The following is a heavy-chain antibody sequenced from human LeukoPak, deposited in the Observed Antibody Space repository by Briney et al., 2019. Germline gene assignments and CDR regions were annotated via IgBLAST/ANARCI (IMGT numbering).Heavy chain of an antibody. V-gene: IGHV3-30*03. J-gene: IGHJ3*02. D-gene: IGHD3-9*01. Sequence: GGSLRLSCAASGFTFSDYYMSWIRQAPGKGLEWVAVISYDGSNKYCADSVKGRFTISRDNSKNTLYLQMNSLRAEDTAVYYCARGGTYYVILTGSAGAFDIWGQGTMVTVSS. CDR3: ARGGTYYVILTGSAGAFDI. CDR2: ISYDGSNK. CDR1: GFTFSDYY.